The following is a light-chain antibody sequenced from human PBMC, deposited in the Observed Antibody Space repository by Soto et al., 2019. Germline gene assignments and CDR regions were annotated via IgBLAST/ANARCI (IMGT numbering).Light chain of an antibody. Sequence: QSALIQPASVSGSPGQSITISCTGTSRDVGGSNYVSWYQHHPHRAPKLLIYEVSYRPAGVSSRFAGSKSGNTASLTISGLQAEEDADYYCSSYTSINTLEVFGVGAKLTVL. CDR2: EVS. J-gene: IGLJ2*01. CDR3: SSYTSINTLEV. CDR1: SRDVGGSNY. V-gene: IGLV2-14*01.